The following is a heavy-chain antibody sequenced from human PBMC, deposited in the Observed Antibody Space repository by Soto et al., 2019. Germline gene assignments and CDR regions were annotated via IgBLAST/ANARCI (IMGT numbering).Heavy chain of an antibody. CDR1: GGSFSGYY. CDR2: ITHSGST. V-gene: IGHV4-34*01. D-gene: IGHD3-10*02. J-gene: IGHJ4*02. CDR3: ARSSVRGWSY. Sequence: SKTLSLTCAVYGGSFSGYYWTWIRQPPGKGLEWIGEITHSGSTNYNPSLKSRVTISVDTSKNQFSLNLNSVAAADTAVYYCARSSVRGWSYWGQGTLVTVSS.